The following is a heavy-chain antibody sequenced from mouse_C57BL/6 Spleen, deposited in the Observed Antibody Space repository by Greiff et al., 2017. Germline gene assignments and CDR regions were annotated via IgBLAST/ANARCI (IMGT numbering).Heavy chain of an antibody. CDR1: GYTFTSYW. Sequence: VKLMESGAELAKPGASVKLSCKASGYTFTSYWLHWVKQRPGPGLEWIGYINPSGGYTKYNQKFKDKATLTADKSSSTAYMQLSSLTYEDSAVYYCAIMRLSYEGAMDYGGQGTSVTVSS. CDR2: INPSGGYT. D-gene: IGHD2-3*01. J-gene: IGHJ4*01. CDR3: AIMRLSYEGAMDY. V-gene: IGHV1-7*01.